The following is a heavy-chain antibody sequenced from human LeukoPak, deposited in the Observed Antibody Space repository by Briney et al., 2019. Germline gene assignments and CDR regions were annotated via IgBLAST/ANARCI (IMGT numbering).Heavy chain of an antibody. J-gene: IGHJ4*02. CDR3: ARDSVSGYDY. Sequence: GGSLRLSCAASGFTFSSYSMDWVRQAPGKGLEWVSSISSSSSYIYYADSVKGRFTISRDNAKNSLYLQTNSLRAEDTAVYYCARDSVSGYDYWGQGTLVTVSS. V-gene: IGHV3-21*01. CDR2: ISSSSSYI. D-gene: IGHD1-14*01. CDR1: GFTFSSYS.